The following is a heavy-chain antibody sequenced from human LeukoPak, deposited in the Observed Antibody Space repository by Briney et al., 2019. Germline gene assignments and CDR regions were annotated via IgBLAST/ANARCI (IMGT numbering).Heavy chain of an antibody. V-gene: IGHV1-18*01. CDR3: ARAAPLRAYGMDV. CDR2: ISAYNGNT. J-gene: IGHJ6*02. Sequence: GWISAYNGNTNYAQKLQGRVTMTTDTSTSTAYMELRSLRSDDTAVYYCARAAPLRAYGMDVWGQGTTVTVSS. D-gene: IGHD3-16*01.